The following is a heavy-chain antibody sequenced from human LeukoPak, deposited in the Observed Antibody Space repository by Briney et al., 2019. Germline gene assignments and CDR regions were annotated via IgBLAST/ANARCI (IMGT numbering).Heavy chain of an antibody. J-gene: IGHJ4*02. CDR2: ISHSGST. Sequence: SETLTLTCTVSGSSISSSYYGAWIRQPPGKGLEWIATISHSGSTYYNPSLKSRVTISADTSQNQHSLRLNSVTVADTAVYYCARVNTVMATFDYWGQGTPVTVSS. V-gene: IGHV4-38-2*02. D-gene: IGHD5-24*01. CDR3: ARVNTVMATFDY. CDR1: GSSISSSYY.